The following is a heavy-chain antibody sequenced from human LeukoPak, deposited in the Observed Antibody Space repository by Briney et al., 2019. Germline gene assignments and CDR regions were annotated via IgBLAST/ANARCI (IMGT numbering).Heavy chain of an antibody. J-gene: IGHJ6*01. CDR2: ISSSGNTI. Sequence: GGSLRLSCAASGFTFSSYEMNWVRQAPGKGLEWVSYISSSGNTIYYAASVRGRFTISRDNARNSLYLQMSSLRVEDTAVYYCATLPVDANFNHYGMDVWGQGATVTVSS. V-gene: IGHV3-48*03. D-gene: IGHD4/OR15-4a*01. CDR1: GFTFSSYE. CDR3: ATLPVDANFNHYGMDV.